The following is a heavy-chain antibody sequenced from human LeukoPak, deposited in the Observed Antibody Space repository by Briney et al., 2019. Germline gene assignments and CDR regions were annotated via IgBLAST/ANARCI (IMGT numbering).Heavy chain of an antibody. V-gene: IGHV3-11*04. D-gene: IGHD2-15*01. CDR3: ARVWGYCSGGTRYSIPFDY. J-gene: IGHJ4*02. CDR2: ISSSGSTI. Sequence: GGSLRLSCAASGFTFSDYYMSWIRQAPGKGLEWVSYISSSGSTIYYADSVKGRFTISRDNAKNSLYLQMNSLRAEDTAVYYCARVWGYCSGGTRYSIPFDYWGQGTLVTVSS. CDR1: GFTFSDYY.